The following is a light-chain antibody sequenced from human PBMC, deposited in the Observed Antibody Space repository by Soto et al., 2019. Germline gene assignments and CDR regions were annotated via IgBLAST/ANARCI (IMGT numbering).Light chain of an antibody. CDR1: QSVSSY. CDR3: QQRSNWPPLT. J-gene: IGKJ3*01. V-gene: IGKV3-11*01. CDR2: DAS. Sequence: EIVLTQSPATLSLSPGERATLSCRASQSVSSYLAWYQQKPGQAPRLLIYDASNRATGIPARFSGSGSGTAFTLSISSLEPEVFAVYYCQQRSNWPPLTFGPGTKVDIK.